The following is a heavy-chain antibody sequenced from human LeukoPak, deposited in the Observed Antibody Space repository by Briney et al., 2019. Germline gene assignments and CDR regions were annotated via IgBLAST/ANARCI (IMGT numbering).Heavy chain of an antibody. CDR1: GYSISSGYY. V-gene: IGHV4-38-2*01. D-gene: IGHD3-3*01. Sequence: SETLSLTCAVSGYSISSGYYWGWIRQPPGKGLEWIGSIYHSGSTYYNPSLKSRVTISVDTSKNQFSLKLSSVTAADTAVYYCARRGEFMYYYFWSGYLDAFDIWGQGTMFTVSS. J-gene: IGHJ3*02. CDR3: ARRGEFMYYYFWSGYLDAFDI. CDR2: IYHSGST.